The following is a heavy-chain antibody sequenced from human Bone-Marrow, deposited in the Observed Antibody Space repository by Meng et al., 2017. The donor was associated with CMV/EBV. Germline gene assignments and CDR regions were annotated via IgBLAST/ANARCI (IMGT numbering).Heavy chain of an antibody. CDR3: AYQVLLF. CDR2: IQYDGSDK. Sequence: GGSLRLSCGDSEFTFDDYAIYWVRQAPGKGLEWLAFIQYDGSDKYYGDSVKGRFTISRDNSKNTLYLQMNSLRAEDTAVYFCAYQVLLFWGQGTLVTVSS. CDR1: EFTFDDYA. D-gene: IGHD2-2*01. J-gene: IGHJ4*02. V-gene: IGHV3-30*02.